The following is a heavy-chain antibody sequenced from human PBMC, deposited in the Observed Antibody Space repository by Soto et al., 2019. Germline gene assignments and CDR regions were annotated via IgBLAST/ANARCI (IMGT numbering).Heavy chain of an antibody. J-gene: IGHJ3*02. CDR1: GGSISSYY. Sequence: PSETLSLTCTVSGGSISSYYWSWIRQPPGKGLEWIGYIYYSGSTNYNPSLKSRVTISVDTSKNQFSLKLSSVTAADTAVYYCASGGGYCSGGSCSNAFDIWGQGTMVTVSS. CDR3: ASGGGYCSGGSCSNAFDI. V-gene: IGHV4-59*01. D-gene: IGHD2-15*01. CDR2: IYYSGST.